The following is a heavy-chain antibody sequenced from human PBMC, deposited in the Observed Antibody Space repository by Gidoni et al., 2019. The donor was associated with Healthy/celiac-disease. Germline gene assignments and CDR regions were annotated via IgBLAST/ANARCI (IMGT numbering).Heavy chain of an antibody. V-gene: IGHV1-69*01. CDR3: ARPSRGDFWSGYYTSYYYYGMDV. CDR1: GGTFSSYA. Sequence: QVQLVQSGAEVKKPGSSVKVSCKASGGTFSSYAISWVRQAPGQGLEWMGGIIPIFGTANYAQKFQGRVTITADESTSTAYRELSSLRSEDTAVYYCARPSRGDFWSGYYTSYYYYGMDVWGQGTTVTVSS. CDR2: IIPIFGTA. D-gene: IGHD3-3*01. J-gene: IGHJ6*02.